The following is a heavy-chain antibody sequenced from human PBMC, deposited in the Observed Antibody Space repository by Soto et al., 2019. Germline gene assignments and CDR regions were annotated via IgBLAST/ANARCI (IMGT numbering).Heavy chain of an antibody. CDR3: ARENSGWYGTDFDF. CDR2: ISAYNGNT. J-gene: IGHJ4*02. D-gene: IGHD6-19*01. V-gene: IGHV1-18*01. Sequence: ASVKVSCKASGYTFTSYGISWVRQAPGQGLEWMGWISAYNGNTNYAQKLQGRLTMTRNTSISTVYMELSSLTSDDTAVYYCARENSGWYGTDFDFWGQGTPVTVSS. CDR1: GYTFTSYG.